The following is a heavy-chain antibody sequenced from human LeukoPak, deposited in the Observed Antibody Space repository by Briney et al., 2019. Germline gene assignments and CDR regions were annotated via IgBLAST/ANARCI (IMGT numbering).Heavy chain of an antibody. Sequence: SETLSLTCAVYGGSFSGYYWSWIRQPPGKGLEWIGEINHSGSTNYNPSLKSRVTISVDTSKNQFSLKLSSVTAADTAVYYCAKVGAAAAGDYYYYYMDVWGKGTTVIISS. CDR2: INHSGST. D-gene: IGHD6-13*01. CDR3: AKVGAAAAGDYYYYYMDV. V-gene: IGHV4-34*01. J-gene: IGHJ6*03. CDR1: GGSFSGYY.